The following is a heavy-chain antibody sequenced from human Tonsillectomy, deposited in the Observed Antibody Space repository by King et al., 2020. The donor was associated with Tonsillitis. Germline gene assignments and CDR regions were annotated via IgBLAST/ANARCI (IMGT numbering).Heavy chain of an antibody. V-gene: IGHV3-30*18. CDR2: ISYDGSNK. J-gene: IGHJ6*02. D-gene: IGHD2-2*01. Sequence: VQLVESGGGVVQPGRSLRLSCAASGFTFSTYGMHWVRQAPGKGLEGVAVISYDGSNKYYADSVTGRFTISRDNSKNTLYLQMNSLRAEETAVYYCAKDWGLVVVPAGGMDVWGQGTTVTVSS. CDR3: AKDWGLVVVPAGGMDV. CDR1: GFTFSTYG.